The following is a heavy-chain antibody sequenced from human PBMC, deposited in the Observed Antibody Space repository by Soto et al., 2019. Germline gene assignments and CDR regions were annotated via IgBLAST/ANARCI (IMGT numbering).Heavy chain of an antibody. Sequence: QVQLVQSGAEVKKPGASVKFSCKASGYIFTSYGISWVRQAPGQGPEWMGRISTYNGNTNYVEKLQGRVTMTTDTSTNTAYMELRSLRYDDTAVYYCARDPGYSTTWHQAFDIWGQGTMVTVSS. CDR3: ARDPGYSTTWHQAFDI. J-gene: IGHJ3*02. D-gene: IGHD6-13*01. V-gene: IGHV1-18*01. CDR1: GYIFTSYG. CDR2: ISTYNGNT.